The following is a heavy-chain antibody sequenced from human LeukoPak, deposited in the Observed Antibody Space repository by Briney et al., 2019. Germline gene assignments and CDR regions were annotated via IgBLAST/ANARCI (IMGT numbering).Heavy chain of an antibody. CDR1: GFTFGDYA. Sequence: GGSLRLSCTASGFTFGDYAMSWVRQAPGKGLEWVGFIRSKAYGGTTEYAASVKGRFTISRDDSKSIAYLQMNSLKTEDTAVYYCAKVGVARGPIYYYYYMDVWGKGTTVTVSS. CDR3: AKVGVARGPIYYYYYMDV. J-gene: IGHJ6*03. D-gene: IGHD3-10*01. V-gene: IGHV3-49*04. CDR2: IRSKAYGGTT.